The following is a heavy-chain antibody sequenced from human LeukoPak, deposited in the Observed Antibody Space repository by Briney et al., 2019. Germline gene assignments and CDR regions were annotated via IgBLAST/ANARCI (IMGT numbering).Heavy chain of an antibody. Sequence: TSETLSLTCTVSGDSIISSRYYWGWIRQPPGKGLEWIASIRYSGNTFYNSSFKSRVTISVDTSNNQLSLRLSSVTAADAAVYYCARLRDGRWLLEYWGQGTLVTVSS. CDR3: ARLRDGRWLLEY. CDR2: IRYSGNT. V-gene: IGHV4-39*01. CDR1: GDSIISSRYY. J-gene: IGHJ4*02. D-gene: IGHD5-12*01.